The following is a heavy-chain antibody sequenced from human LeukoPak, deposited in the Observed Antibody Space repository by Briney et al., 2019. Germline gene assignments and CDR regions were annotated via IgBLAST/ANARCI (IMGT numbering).Heavy chain of an antibody. CDR2: IYYSGST. Sequence: RTSETLSLTCTVSGGSISSYYWSWIRQPPGKGLEWIGYIYYSGSTYYNPSLKSRVTISVDTSKNQFSLKLSSVTAADTAVYYCARGAPTPSVFTVAGLFDYWGQGTLVTVSS. CDR3: ARGAPTPSVFTVAGLFDY. J-gene: IGHJ4*02. V-gene: IGHV4-59*12. D-gene: IGHD6-19*01. CDR1: GGSISSYY.